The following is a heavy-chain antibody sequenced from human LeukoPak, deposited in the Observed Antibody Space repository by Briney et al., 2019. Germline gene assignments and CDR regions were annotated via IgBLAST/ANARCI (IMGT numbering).Heavy chain of an antibody. CDR3: ARDLSRIAARPSLGY. V-gene: IGHV1-2*02. CDR2: INPNSGGT. J-gene: IGHJ4*02. Sequence: ASVKVSCKASGYTFTSYGISWVRQAPGQGLEWMGWINPNSGGTNYAQKFQGRVTMTRDTSISTAYMELSRLRSDDTAVYYCARDLSRIAARPSLGYWGQGTLVTVSS. CDR1: GYTFTSYG. D-gene: IGHD6-6*01.